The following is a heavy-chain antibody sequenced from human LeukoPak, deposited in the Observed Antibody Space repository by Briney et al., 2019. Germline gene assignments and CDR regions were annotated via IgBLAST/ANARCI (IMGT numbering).Heavy chain of an antibody. J-gene: IGHJ4*02. D-gene: IGHD5-18*01. Sequence: PGGSLRLSCAASGFTFSTYGMHWVRQAPGKGLEWVAVIRYDGSNKYYGDSVKGQFTISRDNSKNTLYLQMNSLRAEDTAVYYCARALSAMVPDYWGQGTLLTVSS. CDR1: GFTFSTYG. CDR3: ARALSAMVPDY. CDR2: IRYDGSNK. V-gene: IGHV3-33*01.